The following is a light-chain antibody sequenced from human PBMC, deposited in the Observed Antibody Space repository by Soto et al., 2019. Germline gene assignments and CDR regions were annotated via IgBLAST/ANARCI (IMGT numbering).Light chain of an antibody. CDR2: DVN. V-gene: IGLV2-14*01. Sequence: QSALTQPASVSGSPGQSITISCTGTSSYVGGYNYVSWYQQHPGKAPKLMIYDVNNRPSGVSNRFSGSKSGNTASLTISGLQAEDEADYYCSSYTSIRGYVFGTGTKVTVL. CDR1: SSYVGGYNY. CDR3: SSYTSIRGYV. J-gene: IGLJ1*01.